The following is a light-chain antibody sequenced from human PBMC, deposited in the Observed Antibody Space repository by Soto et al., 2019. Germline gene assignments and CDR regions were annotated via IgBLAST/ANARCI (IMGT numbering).Light chain of an antibody. CDR3: GAWDSCLSVVV. CDR2: DDT. J-gene: IGLJ2*01. CDR1: TSNIGNSY. V-gene: IGLV1-51*01. Sequence: QSVLTQPPSVSAAPGQKVTISCSGSTSNIGNSYVSWYQHLPGTAPTLIIYDDTERPPGIRDRFSGSKSGTTATLGITGVQTGDEAHYYCGAWDSCLSVVVFGGGTKVTVL.